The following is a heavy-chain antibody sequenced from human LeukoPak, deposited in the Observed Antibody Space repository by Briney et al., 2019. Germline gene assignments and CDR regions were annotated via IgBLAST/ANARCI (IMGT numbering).Heavy chain of an antibody. Sequence: ASVKVSCKASGYTFTGYYMHWVRQAPGQGLEWMGWINPNSGGTNYAQKFQGRVTMTRDTSISTAYMELSRLRSDDTAVYYCARDKAIIAGEYYFDYWGQGTLVTVSS. CDR2: INPNSGGT. J-gene: IGHJ4*02. V-gene: IGHV1-2*02. CDR1: GYTFTGYY. CDR3: ARDKAIIAGEYYFDY. D-gene: IGHD6-13*01.